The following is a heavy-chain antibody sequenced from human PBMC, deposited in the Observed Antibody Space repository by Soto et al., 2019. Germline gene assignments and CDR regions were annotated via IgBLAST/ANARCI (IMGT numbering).Heavy chain of an antibody. CDR2: LYYRGRT. J-gene: IGHJ4*02. CDR3: ARISYYYDFWSGSRTGLYVDY. D-gene: IGHD3-3*01. V-gene: IGHV4-31*03. Sequence: PSGTLSLTCTVSGGAVSSVGYSGSFIRQHPGKGLEGSGYLYYRGRTKYNPSLNSRPTISVDTSKNQFSLKLSSVTVADTAVYYCARISYYYDFWSGSRTGLYVDYWGQGTLVTVSS. CDR1: GGAVSSVGYS.